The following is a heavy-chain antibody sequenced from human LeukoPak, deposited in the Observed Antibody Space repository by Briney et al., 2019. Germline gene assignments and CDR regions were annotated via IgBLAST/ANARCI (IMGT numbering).Heavy chain of an antibody. CDR1: GGSISSSDYY. Sequence: SQTLSLTCTVSGGSISSSDYYWSWIRQPAGKGLEWIGRIYTSGSTNYNPSLKSRVTISVDKSKNQFSLKLSSVTAADTAVYYCARRRTYYDFWSGSYFDYWGQGTLVTVSS. D-gene: IGHD3-3*01. V-gene: IGHV4-61*02. CDR3: ARRRTYYDFWSGSYFDY. J-gene: IGHJ4*02. CDR2: IYTSGST.